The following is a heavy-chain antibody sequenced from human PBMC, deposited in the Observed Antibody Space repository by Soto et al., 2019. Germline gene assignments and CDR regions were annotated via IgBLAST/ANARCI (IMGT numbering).Heavy chain of an antibody. CDR3: ALDQLRGVRGVITYYDGMDV. Sequence: QVQLVESGGGVVQPGRSLRLSCAASGFTFSSYGMHWVRQAPGKGLEWVAVISYDGSNKYYADSVKGRFTISRDNSENALYLQMNSVRAEDTAVYYCALDQLRGVRGVITYYDGMDVWGQGPTVTVSS. CDR1: GFTFSSYG. J-gene: IGHJ6*02. V-gene: IGHV3-30*03. CDR2: ISYDGSNK. D-gene: IGHD3-10*01.